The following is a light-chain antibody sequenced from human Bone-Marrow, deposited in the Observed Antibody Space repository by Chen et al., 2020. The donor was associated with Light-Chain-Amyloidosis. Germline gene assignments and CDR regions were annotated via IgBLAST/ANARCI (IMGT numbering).Light chain of an antibody. CDR1: SSDVGGDNH. Sequence: QSALTQPASVSGSPAQSTTISCPGTSSDVGGDNHVSWYQQHPDKAPKLMIYEVTNRPSWVPDRFSGSKSDNTASLTISGLQTEDEADYFCSSYTITNTLVFGSGTRVTVL. J-gene: IGLJ1*01. CDR2: EVT. V-gene: IGLV2-14*01. CDR3: SSYTITNTLV.